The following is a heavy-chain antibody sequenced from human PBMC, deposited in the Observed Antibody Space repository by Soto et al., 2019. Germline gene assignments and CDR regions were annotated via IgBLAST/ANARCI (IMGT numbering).Heavy chain of an antibody. V-gene: IGHV3-48*02. J-gene: IGHJ4*02. CDR3: AKDRGNYDSSGPSSLYYFDN. CDR2: ISFSSYTI. Sequence: GGSLRLSCAASGFTFSDYSMNWVRQAPGKGLEWVSYISFSSYTIYYADSVEGRFTISRDNAKNSLYLQMNSLRDEDTAVYYCAKDRGNYDSSGPSSLYYFDNWGQGTLVTVSS. CDR1: GFTFSDYS. D-gene: IGHD3-22*01.